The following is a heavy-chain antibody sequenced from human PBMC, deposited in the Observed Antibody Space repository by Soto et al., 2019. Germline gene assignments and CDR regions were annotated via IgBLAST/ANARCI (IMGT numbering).Heavy chain of an antibody. D-gene: IGHD4-17*01. CDR3: ARSDYGDYLFAFDI. CDR1: GGSISSYY. Sequence: PSGTLSLTCTVSGGSISSYYWSWIRQPPGKGLEWIGYIYYSGSTNYNPSLKSRVTISVDTSKNQFSLKLSSVTAADTAVYYCARSDYGDYLFAFDIWGQGTMVTVSS. CDR2: IYYSGST. J-gene: IGHJ3*02. V-gene: IGHV4-59*01.